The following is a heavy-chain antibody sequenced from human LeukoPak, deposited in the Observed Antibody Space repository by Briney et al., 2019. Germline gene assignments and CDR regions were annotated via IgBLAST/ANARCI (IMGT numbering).Heavy chain of an antibody. J-gene: IGHJ4*02. V-gene: IGHV2-5*01. D-gene: IGHD3-9*01. Sequence: SGPALVKPTQTLTLTCTFSGFSLSTSGVGVGWIRQPPGKALEWLALIYWNDDKRYSPSLKSRLTITKDTSKNQVVLTMTNMDPVDTATYYCAHSPLKYFDWLLYRRRGYFDYWGQGTLVTVSS. CDR2: IYWNDDK. CDR1: GFSLSTSGVG. CDR3: AHSPLKYFDWLLYRRRGYFDY.